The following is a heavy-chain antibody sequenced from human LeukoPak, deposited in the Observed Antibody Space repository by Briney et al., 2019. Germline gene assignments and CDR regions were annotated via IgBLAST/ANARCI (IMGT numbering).Heavy chain of an antibody. CDR1: GFTFSSYS. V-gene: IGHV3-21*01. CDR2: ISSSSSYI. J-gene: IGHJ4*02. CDR3: ARGRVQLWLIDDY. D-gene: IGHD5-18*01. Sequence: PGGSLRLSCAASGFTFSSYSMNWVRQAPGKGLEWVSSISSSSSYIYYADSVKGRFTISRDNSKNTLYLQMNSLRAEDTAVYYCARGRVQLWLIDDYWGQGTLVTVSS.